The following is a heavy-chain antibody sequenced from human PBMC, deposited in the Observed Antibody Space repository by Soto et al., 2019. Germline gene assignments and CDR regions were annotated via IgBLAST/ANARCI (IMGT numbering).Heavy chain of an antibody. CDR3: AQTNRRDGYNYY. J-gene: IGHJ4*02. CDR2: IYWDDDK. V-gene: IGHV2-5*02. CDR1: GFSLSTSGVG. Sequence: QITLKESGPTLVKPTQTLTLTCTFSGFSLSTSGVGVGWIRQPPGKALEWLALIYWDDDKRYSPSLKSRLTIPKDTSNNQVVLTMTNMDPVDTATYYCAQTNRRDGYNYYWGQGTLVTVSS. D-gene: IGHD1-1*01.